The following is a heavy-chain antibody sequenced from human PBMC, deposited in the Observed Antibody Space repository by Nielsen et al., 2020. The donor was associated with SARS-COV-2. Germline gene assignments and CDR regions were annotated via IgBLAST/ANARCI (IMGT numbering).Heavy chain of an antibody. D-gene: IGHD3-22*01. V-gene: IGHV3-74*01. Sequence: GESLMISCAASGFTFSSYWMHWVRQAPGKGLVWVSRINSDGSSTSYADSVKGRFTISRDNAKNTLYLQMNSLRAEDTAVYYCARSYYDSSVIREKKRGASADYWGQGTLVTVSS. CDR2: INSDGSST. J-gene: IGHJ4*02. CDR1: GFTFSSYW. CDR3: ARSYYDSSVIREKKRGASADY.